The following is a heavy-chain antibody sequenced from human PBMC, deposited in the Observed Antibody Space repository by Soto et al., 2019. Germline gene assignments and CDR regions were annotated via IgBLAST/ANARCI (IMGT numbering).Heavy chain of an antibody. D-gene: IGHD2-2*01. V-gene: IGHV3-23*01. CDR2: ISGSGGST. CDR3: AKDEGGYCSSTSCDY. J-gene: IGHJ4*02. CDR1: GFTFSSYA. Sequence: GGSLRLSCAASGFTFSSYAMSWVRQAPGKGLEWVSAISGSGGSTYYADSVKGRFTISRDNSKNTLYLQMNSLRAEDTAVYYCAKDEGGYCSSTSCDYWGQGTLVTVSS.